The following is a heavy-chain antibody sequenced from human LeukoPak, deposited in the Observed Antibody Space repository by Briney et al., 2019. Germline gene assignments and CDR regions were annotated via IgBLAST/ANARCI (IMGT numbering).Heavy chain of an antibody. V-gene: IGHV1-3*01. CDR2: INGGNGNT. D-gene: IGHD6-13*01. Sequence: AASVKVSCKASGYTFTSYTIHWVRQAPGQRLEWMGWINGGNGNTKYSQKFQGRVTNIRGTSASTAYMELSSLRFEDTAVYYCASSITGNIAAAGYFYYGMDVWGQGTTVTVSS. J-gene: IGHJ6*02. CDR3: ASSITGNIAAAGYFYYGMDV. CDR1: GYTFTSYT.